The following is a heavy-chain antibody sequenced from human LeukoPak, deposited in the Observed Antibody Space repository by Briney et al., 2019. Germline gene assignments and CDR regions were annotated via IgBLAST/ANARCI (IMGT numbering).Heavy chain of an antibody. D-gene: IGHD5-18*01. V-gene: IGHV1-58*02. CDR1: GFTFTSSP. Sequence: ASVKVSCKAPGFTFTSSPMQWVRQARGQRLEWIGWIVVGSGNTNYAQKFQERVTITRDMSTSTAYMELSSLRSEDTAVYYCAADHGYSYGNDAFDIWGQGTMVTVSS. J-gene: IGHJ3*02. CDR2: IVVGSGNT. CDR3: AADHGYSYGNDAFDI.